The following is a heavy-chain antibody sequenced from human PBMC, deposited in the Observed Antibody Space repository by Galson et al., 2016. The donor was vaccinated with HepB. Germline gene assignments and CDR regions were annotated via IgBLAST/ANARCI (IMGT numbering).Heavy chain of an antibody. CDR3: ARMFCAGDCYWGYFRH. CDR1: GYTFTSYY. CDR2: INPSGGRT. Sequence: SVKVSFKASGYTFTSYYMHWVRQAPGQGLEWMGIINPSGGRTTYAQKFQGRVTMTRDTSTSTVYMELSSLRSEDTAVYYCARMFCAGDCYWGYFRHWGQGTLVTVSS. V-gene: IGHV1-46*01. J-gene: IGHJ1*01. D-gene: IGHD2-21*02.